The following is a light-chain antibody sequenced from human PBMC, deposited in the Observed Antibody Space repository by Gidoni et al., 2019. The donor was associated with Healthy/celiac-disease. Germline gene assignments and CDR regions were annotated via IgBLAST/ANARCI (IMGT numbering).Light chain of an antibody. J-gene: IGKJ4*01. V-gene: IGKV1-5*03. CDR2: KAS. CDR3: QQYNSPSTT. Sequence: DIQMTQSPSTLSASVGDRVTITCRASQSISSWLAWYQQKPGKAPKLLIYKASSLESGVPSRFSGSGSGTEFTLTISSLQPDDFATYYCQQYNSPSTTFXGXTKVEIK. CDR1: QSISSW.